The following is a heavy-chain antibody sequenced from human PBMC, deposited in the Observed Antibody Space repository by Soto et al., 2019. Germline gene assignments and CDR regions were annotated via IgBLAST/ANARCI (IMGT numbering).Heavy chain of an antibody. J-gene: IGHJ5*02. V-gene: IGHV3-48*03. CDR1: GFTFSSYE. D-gene: IGHD5-12*01. CDR3: ARARRSGYYPNWFDA. CDR2: ISSSGSTI. Sequence: PGGSLRLSCAASGFTFSSYEMNWVRQAPGKGLEWVSYISSSGSTIYYADSVKGRFTISRDNAKNSLYLQMNSLRAEDTAGYYFARARRSGYYPNWFDAWGQGTLVTVSS.